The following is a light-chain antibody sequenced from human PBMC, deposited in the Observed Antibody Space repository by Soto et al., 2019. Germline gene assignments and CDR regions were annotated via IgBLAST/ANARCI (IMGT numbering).Light chain of an antibody. CDR1: QSVSGW. CDR2: DVS. Sequence: DIQMTQSPSTLSASVGDTVTVNCRASQSVSGWLAWYQQKPGEAPKLLIYDVSALKRGVPPRFSGSGSGTEFTLTISSLQPDDFATYYCQQYGSFSVTFGQGTKVDIK. CDR3: QQYGSFSVT. V-gene: IGKV1-5*01. J-gene: IGKJ1*01.